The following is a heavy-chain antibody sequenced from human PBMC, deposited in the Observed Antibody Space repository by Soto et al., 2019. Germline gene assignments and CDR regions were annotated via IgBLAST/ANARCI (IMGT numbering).Heavy chain of an antibody. CDR2: IWYDGSNK. J-gene: IGHJ1*01. V-gene: IGHV3-33*01. Sequence: GGSLRLSCAASGFTFSSYGMHWVRQAPGKGLEWVAVIWYDGSNKYYADSVKGRFTISRDNSKNTLYLQMNSLRAEDTAVYYCARSYYFYSSGYYRSFFQHWGQGTLVTVSS. D-gene: IGHD3-22*01. CDR3: ARSYYFYSSGYYRSFFQH. CDR1: GFTFSSYG.